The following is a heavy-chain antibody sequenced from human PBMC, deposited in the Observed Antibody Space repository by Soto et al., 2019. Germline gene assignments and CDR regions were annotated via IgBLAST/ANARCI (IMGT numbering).Heavy chain of an antibody. D-gene: IGHD6-13*01. J-gene: IGHJ2*01. CDR2: IIPIVGTA. CDR1: GGTFNSSG. Sequence: QVQLVQSGAEVKKPGSSVKVSCKASGGTFNSSGISWVRQAPGQGLEWMGGIIPIVGTADYAQKFQDRITITADEATCTAYMELSSLRSEDTAMYYCARDLYSAAAPGLTHWFFDLWGRGTLVTVSS. CDR3: ARDLYSAAAPGLTHWFFDL. V-gene: IGHV1-69*01.